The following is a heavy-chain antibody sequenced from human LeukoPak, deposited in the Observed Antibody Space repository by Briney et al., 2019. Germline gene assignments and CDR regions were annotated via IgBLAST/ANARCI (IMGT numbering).Heavy chain of an antibody. J-gene: IGHJ5*02. Sequence: GESLKISCKGSGYSFTSYWIGWVRQMPGKGPEWMGIIYPGDSDTRYSPSFQGQVTISADKSISTAYLQWSSLKASDTAMYYCARNHGGDTTYDRFDPWGQGTLVTVSS. D-gene: IGHD1-14*01. CDR1: GYSFTSYW. CDR3: ARNHGGDTTYDRFDP. V-gene: IGHV5-51*01. CDR2: IYPGDSDT.